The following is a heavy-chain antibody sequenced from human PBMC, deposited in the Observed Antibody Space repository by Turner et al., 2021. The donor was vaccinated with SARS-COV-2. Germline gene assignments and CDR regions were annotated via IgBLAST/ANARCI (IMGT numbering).Heavy chain of an antibody. J-gene: IGHJ4*02. V-gene: IGHV3-48*01. D-gene: IGHD2-15*01. CDR1: GFTFSSYT. Sequence: EVQLVESGGGLVQPGGSLRLSCAASGFTFSSYTMNWVRQAPGKGLEWVSYIRSSSSTIYYADSVKGRFTISRDNAKNSLYLQMNSLRAEDTAVYYCARDLGGYFDYWGQGTLVTVSS. CDR3: ARDLGGYFDY. CDR2: IRSSSSTI.